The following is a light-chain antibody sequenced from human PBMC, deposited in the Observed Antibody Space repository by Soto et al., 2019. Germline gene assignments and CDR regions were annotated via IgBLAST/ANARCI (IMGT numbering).Light chain of an antibody. CDR1: SSNIGSNY. V-gene: IGLV1-47*01. Sequence: QSVLTQPPSASGTPGQRVTISCSGSSSNIGSNYVYWYQQLPGTAPKLLIYRNNQRPSGVPDRFSGSKSGTSASLAISGLLSEDEADYYCAAWDDSLSGFRVFGGGTQLTVL. CDR3: AAWDDSLSGFRV. J-gene: IGLJ3*02. CDR2: RNN.